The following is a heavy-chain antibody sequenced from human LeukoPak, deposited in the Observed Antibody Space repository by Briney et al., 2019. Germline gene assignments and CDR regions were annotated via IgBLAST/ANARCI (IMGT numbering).Heavy chain of an antibody. CDR1: GFTFSSYA. Sequence: GGSLRLSCVGSGFTFSSYAMHWVRQAPGKGLEWVAVISYDGNNKYYADSVKGRFTISRDNSKNTLYLQMNSLRAEDTAVYYCARGIAGYCSSTSCYRGVTDWGQGTLVTVSS. V-gene: IGHV3-30*04. CDR3: ARGIAGYCSSTSCYRGVTD. J-gene: IGHJ4*02. D-gene: IGHD2-2*02. CDR2: ISYDGNNK.